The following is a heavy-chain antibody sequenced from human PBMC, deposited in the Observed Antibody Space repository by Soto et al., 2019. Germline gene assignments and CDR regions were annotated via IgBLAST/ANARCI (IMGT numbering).Heavy chain of an antibody. V-gene: IGHV4-61*01. CDR2: IYSGGST. Sequence: SETLSLTCTVSGGFVNSDTHSWSWLRQTPGKRLEWIGLIYSGGSTKSPSVRSRVTMSVDTSKNQFSLKLRSVIVADTAVYHCARFVRSCSATTCSTRADVWGQGITVTVSS. D-gene: IGHD2-2*01. J-gene: IGHJ6*02. CDR3: ARFVRSCSATTCSTRADV. CDR1: GGFVNSDTHS.